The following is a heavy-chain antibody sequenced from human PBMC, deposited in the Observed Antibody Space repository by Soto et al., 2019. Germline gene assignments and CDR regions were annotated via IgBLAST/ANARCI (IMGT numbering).Heavy chain of an antibody. J-gene: IGHJ4*02. CDR1: GFIFSSYT. D-gene: IGHD4-17*01. Sequence: PGGSLRLSRAASGFIFSSYTMAWVRQAPGKGLEWVSSISSSSSNIEYADSVKGRFSVSRDNANNSLFLQINSLRAEDTAIYYCAREDYAGASPRFDYWGLGALVTVSS. CDR3: AREDYAGASPRFDY. V-gene: IGHV3-21*04. CDR2: ISSSSSNI.